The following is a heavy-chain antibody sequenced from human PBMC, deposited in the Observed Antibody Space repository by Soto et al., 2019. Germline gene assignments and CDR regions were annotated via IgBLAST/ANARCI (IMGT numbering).Heavy chain of an antibody. J-gene: IGHJ4*02. CDR3: ARGDGYNRY. CDR1: CGAMSGYC. D-gene: IGHD2-21*01. V-gene: IGHV4-59*01. Sequence: QVQLQESGPGLVKPSETLSLTGTVSCGAMSGYCWSWIRQPPGKGLEWSGYICYSGSTNYHPSLKSRVTISIDTPKNQFSLELSSVTAADTAVYYCARGDGYNRYWGQGTLVTVSS. CDR2: ICYSGST.